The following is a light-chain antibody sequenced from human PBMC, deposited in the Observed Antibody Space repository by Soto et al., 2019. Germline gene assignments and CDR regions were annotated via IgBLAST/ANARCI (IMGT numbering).Light chain of an antibody. V-gene: IGKV2-24*01. Sequence: EIVLTQAPLSSPVTLGQPASITCTSSESLLHSNGNTYLSWLHQRPVQPPRLLIYHVSSRFSGIADICSGSGGRRRFTLRISRVEAEYVGFYYCVQATHFPWTFGQGTRVE. CDR3: VQATHFPWT. CDR1: ESLLHSNGNTY. J-gene: IGKJ1*01. CDR2: HVS.